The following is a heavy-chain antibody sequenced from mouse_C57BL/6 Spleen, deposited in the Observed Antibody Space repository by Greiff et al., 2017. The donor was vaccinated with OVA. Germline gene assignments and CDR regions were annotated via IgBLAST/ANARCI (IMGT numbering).Heavy chain of an antibody. D-gene: IGHD2-3*01. Sequence: VQLQQSGPGLVQPSQSLSITCTVSGFSLTSYGVHWVRQSPGKGLEWRGVIWSGGSTDYNAAFISRLSISKDNSKRQVFFKMNSLQADDTAIYYCATDGYYRFAYWGQGTLVTVSA. V-gene: IGHV2-2*01. CDR3: ATDGYYRFAY. CDR2: IWSGGST. CDR1: GFSLTSYG. J-gene: IGHJ3*01.